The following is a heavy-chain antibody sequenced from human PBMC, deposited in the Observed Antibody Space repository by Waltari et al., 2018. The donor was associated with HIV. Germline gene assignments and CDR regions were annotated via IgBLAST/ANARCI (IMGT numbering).Heavy chain of an antibody. CDR1: AYTFTAHY. Sequence: QVQLVQSGAEVKKPGASVQVSCKASAYTFTAHYMHWVRQAPGQGLEWMGWINPNSGGTNYAQKFQGRVTMTRDTSISTAYMELSRLRSDDTAVYYCARMATMIVASNVWGQGTTVTVSS. CDR3: ARMATMIVASNV. J-gene: IGHJ6*02. CDR2: INPNSGGT. D-gene: IGHD3-22*01. V-gene: IGHV1-2*02.